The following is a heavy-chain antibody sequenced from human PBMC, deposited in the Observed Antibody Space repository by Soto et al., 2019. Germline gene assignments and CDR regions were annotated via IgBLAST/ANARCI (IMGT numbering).Heavy chain of an antibody. CDR2: ISGSGDTI. CDR3: ASDPYYYASGF. V-gene: IGHV3-11*01. D-gene: IGHD3-10*01. Sequence: QVQLVESGGGLVKPGGSLRLSCAASGFTFSDYYMTWIRQPPGKGLEWVSYISGSGDTIYYADSVKGRFTVSRDNARNSLYLQMNSLRAEDTAFYYCASDPYYYASGFWGQGTLVTVSS. CDR1: GFTFSDYY. J-gene: IGHJ4*02.